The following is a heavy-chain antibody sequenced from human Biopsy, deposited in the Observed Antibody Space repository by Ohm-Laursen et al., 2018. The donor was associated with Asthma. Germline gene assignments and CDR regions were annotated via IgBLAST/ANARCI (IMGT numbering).Heavy chain of an antibody. V-gene: IGHV1-24*01. Sequence: PSVKVSCKISGYSLTDLSMHWVRLAPGHGLEWMGGHDHEEGGTVNARRFQGRVTMTEDTSTDTAYMELSSLSSDDTAVYYCASDFPKDYVRYNFQFWGQGTLVTVSS. J-gene: IGHJ4*02. CDR1: GYSLTDLS. CDR3: ASDFPKDYVRYNFQF. CDR2: HDHEEGGT. D-gene: IGHD4-17*01.